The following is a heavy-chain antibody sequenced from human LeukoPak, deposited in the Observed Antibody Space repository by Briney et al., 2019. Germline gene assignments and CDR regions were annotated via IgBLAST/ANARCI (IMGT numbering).Heavy chain of an antibody. CDR2: IYTNGGA. CDR1: GGSVTSGDYY. CDR3: AREPPGY. J-gene: IGHJ4*02. Sequence: SETLSLTCTVSGGSVTSGDYYWNWIRQPAGKGLEWIGRIYTNGGASYNPSLKSRVTISIDASKNQFSLKLSSVTAADTAVYYCAREPPGYWGQGILVTVSS. V-gene: IGHV4-61*02.